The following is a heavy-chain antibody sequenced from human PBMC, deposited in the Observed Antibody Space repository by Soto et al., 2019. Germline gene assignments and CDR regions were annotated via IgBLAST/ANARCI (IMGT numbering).Heavy chain of an antibody. CDR1: GFTFSSYW. V-gene: IGHV3-74*03. D-gene: IGHD2-21*01. Sequence: EVQLVESGGDLVQPGGSLRLSCAASGFTFSSYWMHWVRQAPGMGLVWVSRITADGSSTTYADSVKGRFTISRDNAKNTLYLQMTSLRAEDTAVYYCAGGHKGDYWGQGTLVTVSS. J-gene: IGHJ4*02. CDR2: ITADGSST. CDR3: AGGHKGDY.